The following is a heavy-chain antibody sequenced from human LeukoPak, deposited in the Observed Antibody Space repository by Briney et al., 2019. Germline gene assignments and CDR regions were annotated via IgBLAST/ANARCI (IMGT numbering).Heavy chain of an antibody. CDR2: MYYNGRS. CDR3: ARTGFSYGSSGS. J-gene: IGHJ3*01. V-gene: IGHV4-30-4*01. CDR1: GDSINSGNYY. Sequence: PSETLSLTCTVSGDSINSGNYYWSWVRQPPGKGLEWIGCMYYNGRSHYSPSLRSRVAISGDTARNQFSLKVNSVTAADTAVYYCARTGFSYGSSGSWGQGTMVTVSS. D-gene: IGHD5-18*01.